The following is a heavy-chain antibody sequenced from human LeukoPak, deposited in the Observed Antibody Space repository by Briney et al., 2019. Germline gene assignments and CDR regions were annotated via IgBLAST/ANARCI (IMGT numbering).Heavy chain of an antibody. J-gene: IGHJ4*02. V-gene: IGHV3-30*18. CDR3: AKDLYSSSWRYYFDY. D-gene: IGHD6-13*01. CDR2: ISYDGSNK. Sequence: PGGSLRLSCAASGFTFSSYGMHWVRQAPGKGLEWVAVISYDGSNKYYADSVKGRFTISRDNSKNTLYLQMNSLRAEDTAVYYCAKDLYSSSWRYYFDYWGQGTLVTVSS. CDR1: GFTFSSYG.